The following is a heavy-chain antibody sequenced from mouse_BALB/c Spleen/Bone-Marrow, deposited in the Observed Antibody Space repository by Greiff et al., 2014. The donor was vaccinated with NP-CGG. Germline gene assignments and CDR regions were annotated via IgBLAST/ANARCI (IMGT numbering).Heavy chain of an antibody. Sequence: EVNLVESGGGLVKPGGSLKLSCAASGFTFSDFYMFWFRQTPEKRLEWVATISDGGTYTYYPDSVKGRFTISRDNAKNNLYLQMSSLKSGDTAIYYCARSGERYGAMDYWGQGTSVTVSS. CDR2: ISDGGTYT. J-gene: IGHJ4*01. CDR3: ARSGERYGAMDY. D-gene: IGHD1-1*02. CDR1: GFTFSDFY. V-gene: IGHV5-4*02.